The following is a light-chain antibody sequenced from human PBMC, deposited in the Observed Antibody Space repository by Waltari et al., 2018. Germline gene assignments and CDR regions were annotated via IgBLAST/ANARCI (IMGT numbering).Light chain of an antibody. J-gene: IGLJ2*01. V-gene: IGLV1-40*01. Sequence: QSVLTQAPSVFGAPGQRVTIPCSGGSSKIGAGYDVHWYQQLPGTAPKLLIYGNDNRPSGVPDRFSASKSGTSASLAITGLQADDEAIYFCQSYDDSLRASVFGGGARLTVL. CDR1: SSKIGAGYD. CDR2: GND. CDR3: QSYDDSLRASV.